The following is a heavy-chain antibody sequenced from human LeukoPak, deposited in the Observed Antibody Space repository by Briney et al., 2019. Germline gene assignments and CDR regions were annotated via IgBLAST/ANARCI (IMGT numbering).Heavy chain of an antibody. Sequence: GESLKISCKGSGYSITSYWIGWVRQMPGKGLEWMGIIYLGDSDTRYSPSLQGQVTISADKSISTAYLQWRSLKASDSAMYYCARRGAGYNWNSIGPWGQGTLVTVSS. CDR2: IYLGDSDT. CDR1: GYSITSYW. J-gene: IGHJ5*02. D-gene: IGHD1-7*01. CDR3: ARRGAGYNWNSIGP. V-gene: IGHV5-51*01.